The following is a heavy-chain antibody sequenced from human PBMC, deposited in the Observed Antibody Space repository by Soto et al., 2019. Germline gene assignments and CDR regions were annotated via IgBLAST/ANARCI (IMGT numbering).Heavy chain of an antibody. CDR2: IFTGDSDT. J-gene: IGHJ3*02. CDR3: AAGYTTGPDAFDI. Sequence: GESLKISCKGSGYNFANYWIGWVRQMPGKGLEWMGMIFTGDSDTKNSPALQGQITMSVDKSDSSAYLQWRSLKASDTAMYYCAAGYTTGPDAFDIWGQGTMVTVSS. V-gene: IGHV5-51*01. D-gene: IGHD6-13*01. CDR1: GYNFANYW.